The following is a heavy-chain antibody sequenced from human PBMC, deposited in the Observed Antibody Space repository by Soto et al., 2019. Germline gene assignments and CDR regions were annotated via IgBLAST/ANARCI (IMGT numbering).Heavy chain of an antibody. CDR1: GFTFSTYW. V-gene: IGHV3-74*01. D-gene: IGHD2-2*02. Sequence: EVQLVESGGGLVQPGGSLRLSCAASGFTFSTYWMHWVRQAPGKGLVWVSRINSDGSITSHADSVKGRLTISRDNAKNTLYLQMNSLRAEDTAVYYCARGIPHTDDYAMDVWGQGTTVTVSS. CDR3: ARGIPHTDDYAMDV. J-gene: IGHJ6*02. CDR2: INSDGSIT.